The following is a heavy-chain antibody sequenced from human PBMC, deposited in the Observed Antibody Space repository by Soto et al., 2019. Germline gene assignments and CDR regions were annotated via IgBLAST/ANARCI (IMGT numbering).Heavy chain of an antibody. D-gene: IGHD1-1*01. V-gene: IGHV1-18*01. CDR1: GYAFTTYG. Sequence: QVHLVQSGAEVKKPGASVKVSCQGSGYAFTTYGITWVRPAPGQGLEWMGWISAHNSNTNYAQKLQGRVTVTRDTSTSTPYMELRSLRYDDTAVYYCARGRYGDYWGQGALVTVSS. CDR2: ISAHNSNT. J-gene: IGHJ4*02. CDR3: ARGRYGDY.